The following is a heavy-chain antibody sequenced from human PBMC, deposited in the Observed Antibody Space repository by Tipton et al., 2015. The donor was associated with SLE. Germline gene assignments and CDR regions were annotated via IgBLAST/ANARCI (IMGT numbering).Heavy chain of an antibody. V-gene: IGHV1-18*01. Sequence: QSGPEVKKPGASVKVSCKASGFTFTNYAIHWVRQDPGQSLEWMAWISVYRVTMTTDTSTSTAYMELRSLRSDDTAVYYCARSHPVVAAEMLDYWGQGTPVTVSS. CDR3: ARSHPVVAAEMLDY. J-gene: IGHJ4*02. CDR2: ISV. CDR1: GFTFTNYA. D-gene: IGHD2-15*01.